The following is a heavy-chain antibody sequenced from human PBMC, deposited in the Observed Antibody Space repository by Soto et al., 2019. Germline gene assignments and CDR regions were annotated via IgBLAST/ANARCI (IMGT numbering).Heavy chain of an antibody. CDR2: IYPGDSDT. CDR1: GYSFTSYW. Sequence: PGESLKISCKGSGYSFTSYWIGWVRQMPGKGLEWMGIIYPGDSDTRYSPSFQGQVTISADKSISTASLELNAVTAADTAVYYCARRTLSMIRGAFDFWGQGTLVTVSS. J-gene: IGHJ4*02. CDR3: ARRTLSMIRGAFDF. D-gene: IGHD3-10*01. V-gene: IGHV5-51*01.